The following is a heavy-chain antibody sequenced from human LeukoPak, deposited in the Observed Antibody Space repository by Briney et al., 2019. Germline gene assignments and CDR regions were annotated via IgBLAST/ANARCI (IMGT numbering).Heavy chain of an antibody. CDR1: GGSISSYY. D-gene: IGHD3-22*01. CDR3: ARDPYYFESSGLHDVFDI. Sequence: SETLSLTCTVSGGSISSYYVNWIRQPAGKGLEWIGRTFTSGTTNYNPSLKSRVTMSVDRSKNQFSLNLSSVTAADTAVYYCARDPYYFESSGLHDVFDIWGQGTMVTVSS. V-gene: IGHV4-4*07. CDR2: TFTSGTT. J-gene: IGHJ3*02.